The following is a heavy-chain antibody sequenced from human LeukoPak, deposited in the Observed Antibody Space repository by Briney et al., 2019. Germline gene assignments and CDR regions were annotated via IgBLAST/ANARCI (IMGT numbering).Heavy chain of an antibody. J-gene: IGHJ6*02. CDR3: ASWELSGWYAASRYYYGMDV. D-gene: IGHD6-19*01. Sequence: GGSLRLSCAASGFTFSTYWMSWVRQAPGKGLEWVANIKQDGSEKYRVDSVKGRFTISRDNAKNSLYLQMNSLRAEDTAVYYCASWELSGWYAASRYYYGMDVWGQGTTVTVSS. CDR2: IKQDGSEK. CDR1: GFTFSTYW. V-gene: IGHV3-7*01.